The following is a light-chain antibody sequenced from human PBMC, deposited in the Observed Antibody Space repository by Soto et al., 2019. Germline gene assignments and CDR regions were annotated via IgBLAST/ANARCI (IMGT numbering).Light chain of an antibody. CDR3: NSYSSSTSLPYV. V-gene: IGLV2-14*01. Sequence: QSALTQPASVSGSPGQSITISCTGTTNDVGGYNYVSWYQQHPGKAPKLLIFEVSSRPSGVSNRFSGSKSGNTASLTISALQTEDEADYFCNSYSSSTSLPYVFGTGPKLTVL. J-gene: IGLJ1*01. CDR2: EVS. CDR1: TNDVGGYNY.